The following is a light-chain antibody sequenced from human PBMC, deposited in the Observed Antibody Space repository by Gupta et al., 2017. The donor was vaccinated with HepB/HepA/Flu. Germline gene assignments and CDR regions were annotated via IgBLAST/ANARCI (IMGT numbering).Light chain of an antibody. Sequence: ASVGDRVTITCRASQSISSWLAWYQQKPGKALKLLIYKASSLESGVPSRFSGSGSGTEFTLTISSLQPDDFATYYCQQYNSYSCSFGQGTKLEIK. CDR2: KAS. V-gene: IGKV1-5*03. J-gene: IGKJ2*04. CDR1: QSISSW. CDR3: QQYNSYSCS.